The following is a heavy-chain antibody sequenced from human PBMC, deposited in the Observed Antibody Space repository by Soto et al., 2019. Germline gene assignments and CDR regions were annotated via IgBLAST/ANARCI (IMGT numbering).Heavy chain of an antibody. Sequence: QVQVVQSGAEVKQPGASVKVSCKASGYIFTNFGLTWVRQAPGRGLEWMGWLSPDDGRTNYAQTLRGRVTRTTDTSTSTAYMELGSLRFDDTAIYYCVRGGGSNYNGLDVWGQGTTVTVSS. CDR1: GYIFTNFG. V-gene: IGHV1-18*01. CDR3: VRGGGSNYNGLDV. J-gene: IGHJ6*02. CDR2: LSPDDGRT. D-gene: IGHD3-16*01.